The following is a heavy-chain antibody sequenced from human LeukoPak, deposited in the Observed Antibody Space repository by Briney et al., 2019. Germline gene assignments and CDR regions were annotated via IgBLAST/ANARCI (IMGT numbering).Heavy chain of an antibody. CDR1: GGSISNYY. V-gene: IGHV4-59*01. Sequence: SETLSLTCTVSGGSISNYYWSWIRQPPGKGLEWIGYIYYSGSTNYNPSLKSRLTISVDTSKNQFSLKLSSVTAADTAVYYCARDVDYYDSSLGFDYWGQGTLVTVSS. J-gene: IGHJ4*02. CDR2: IYYSGST. CDR3: ARDVDYYDSSLGFDY. D-gene: IGHD3-22*01.